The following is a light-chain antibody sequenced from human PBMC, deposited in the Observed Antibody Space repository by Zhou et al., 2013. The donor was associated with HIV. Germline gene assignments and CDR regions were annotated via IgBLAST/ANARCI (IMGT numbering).Light chain of an antibody. J-gene: IGKJ1*01. CDR3: QQYGTSPPRT. V-gene: IGKV3-20*01. CDR1: QSVSNNY. CDR2: GAS. Sequence: VLTQSPGTLSLSPGERATLSCRASQSVSNNYLAWYQQKPGQAPRLLIYGASSRATGIPDKFTGSGSGTDFTFTIARLEPEDSAVYYCQQYGTSPPRTFGQGTKVEIK.